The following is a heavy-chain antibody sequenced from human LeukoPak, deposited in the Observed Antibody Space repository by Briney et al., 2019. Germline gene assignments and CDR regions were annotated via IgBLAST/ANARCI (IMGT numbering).Heavy chain of an antibody. CDR1: GGSISSYD. J-gene: IGHJ6*03. CDR2: IYTSGST. Sequence: PSETLSLTCTVSGGSISSYDWSWIRQPAGKGLEWIGRIYTSGSTNYNPSLTSRVTMSVDTSKNQFSLKLSSVTAADTAVYYCARGQGSGSLKGGYYYYMDVWGKGTTVTISS. V-gene: IGHV4-4*07. D-gene: IGHD6-19*01. CDR3: ARGQGSGSLKGGYYYYMDV.